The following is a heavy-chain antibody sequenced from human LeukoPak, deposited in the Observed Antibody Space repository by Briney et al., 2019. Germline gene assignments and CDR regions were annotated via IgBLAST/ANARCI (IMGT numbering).Heavy chain of an antibody. Sequence: GGSLRHSCAASGFTFSSYGRHWVRQAPGKGLEWLAFIRYDGSNKYYTDSVKGRFTISRDNSKNTLYLQMNSLRAEDTAVYYCAKDLSGSPYYYYYYMDVWGKGTTVTISS. CDR1: GFTFSSYG. V-gene: IGHV3-30*02. CDR2: IRYDGSNK. D-gene: IGHD1-26*01. J-gene: IGHJ6*03. CDR3: AKDLSGSPYYYYYYMDV.